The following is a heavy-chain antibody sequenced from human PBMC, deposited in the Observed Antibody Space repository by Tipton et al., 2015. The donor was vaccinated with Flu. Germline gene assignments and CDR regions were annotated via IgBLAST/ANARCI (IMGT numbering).Heavy chain of an antibody. D-gene: IGHD3-22*01. CDR3: ARLPPGSYYDTRGFYRSYFDY. CDR2: IYPGDTDT. J-gene: IGHJ4*02. V-gene: IGHV5-51*01. Sequence: VQLVQSGAEVKKPGESLKISCKGSRYNFRTYWIGWVRQVPGKGLEWVGGIYPGDTDTRYNPSFQGQVTISADKSISTTYLQWNSLKASDTAMYYCARLPPGSYYDTRGFYRSYFDYWGQGTQVAVSS. CDR1: RYNFRTYW.